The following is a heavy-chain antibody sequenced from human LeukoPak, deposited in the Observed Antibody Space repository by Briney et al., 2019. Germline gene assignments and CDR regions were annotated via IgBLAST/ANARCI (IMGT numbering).Heavy chain of an antibody. D-gene: IGHD3-3*01. V-gene: IGHV3-21*01. Sequence: PGGSLRLSCAASGFTFSNYSMNWVRQAPGKGLEWVSSISSSSSYIYYADSVKGRFTISRDNAKNSLYLQMNSLRAEDTAVYYCAREDYDFWSARWFDPWGQGTLVTVSS. CDR1: GFTFSNYS. CDR3: AREDYDFWSARWFDP. J-gene: IGHJ5*02. CDR2: ISSSSSYI.